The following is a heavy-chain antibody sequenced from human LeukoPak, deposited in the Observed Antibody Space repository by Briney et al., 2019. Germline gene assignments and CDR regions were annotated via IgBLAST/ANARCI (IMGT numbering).Heavy chain of an antibody. Sequence: GGSLRLSCAASEFTFSTYWMSWVRQAPGKGLEWVANIKEDGSEKRYVGSVKGRFTISRDNAKNSLYLQMNSLRADDTAVYYCAREFKMAVAGIYTGFDIWGQGTMVTVSS. J-gene: IGHJ3*02. CDR1: EFTFSTYW. CDR2: IKEDGSEK. CDR3: AREFKMAVAGIYTGFDI. D-gene: IGHD6-19*01. V-gene: IGHV3-7*03.